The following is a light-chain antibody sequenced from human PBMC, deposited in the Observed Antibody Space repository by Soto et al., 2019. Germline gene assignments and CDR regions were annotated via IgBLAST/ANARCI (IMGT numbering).Light chain of an antibody. CDR2: GAS. CDR3: HQRSNWPPDT. Sequence: EIVLTQSPDTLSLSPGEGASLSCRASQSVHTFLAWYQQKPGQAPRLLIYGASTRATGVPVRFSGSGSGTDFTLTISSLEPEDFAVYYCHQRSNWPPDTFGQGTRL. V-gene: IGKV3-11*01. J-gene: IGKJ5*01. CDR1: QSVHTF.